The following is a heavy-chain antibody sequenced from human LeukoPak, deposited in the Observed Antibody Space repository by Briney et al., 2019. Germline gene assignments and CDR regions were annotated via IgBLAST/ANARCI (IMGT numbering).Heavy chain of an antibody. Sequence: KPSETLSLTCAVYGXSFRNYYWSWIRQPPGKGLEWIGEINHSGSTKYNPSLKSRVTISVDRSKNQFSLKLSSVTAADTAVYYCARGPDFYDSSGYYPIWGQGTLVTVSS. CDR2: INHSGST. CDR1: GXSFRNYY. V-gene: IGHV4-34*01. J-gene: IGHJ4*02. D-gene: IGHD3-22*01. CDR3: ARGPDFYDSSGYYPI.